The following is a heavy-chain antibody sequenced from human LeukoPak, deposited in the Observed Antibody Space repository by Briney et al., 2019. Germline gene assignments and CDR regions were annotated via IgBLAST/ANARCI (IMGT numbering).Heavy chain of an antibody. J-gene: IGHJ6*03. D-gene: IGHD2-8*02. Sequence: GESLKISCKGSGYRFTSYWIGWVRQMPGKDLEWMGIIYPGESDTRYRPSFQGQVTLSADKSISTAVLQWSNLKALDTAMVYGAREVVYSSPKGPRLVNYYMDVWGKGTTVTVSS. CDR3: AREVVYSSPKGPRLVNYYMDV. V-gene: IGHV5-51*01. CDR2: IYPGESDT. CDR1: GYRFTSYW.